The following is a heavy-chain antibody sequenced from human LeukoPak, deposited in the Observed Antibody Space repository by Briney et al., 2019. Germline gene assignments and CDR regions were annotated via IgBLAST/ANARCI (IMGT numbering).Heavy chain of an antibody. CDR2: IYHSGRT. D-gene: IGHD6-13*01. Sequence: SETLSLTCTVSGYSISSGYYWGWIQQPPGKGLEWIGNIYHSGRTYYNPSLKSRVTISVDTSKNQFSLKLSSVTAADTAVYYCAREGHRGTIAAAGTVDYWGQGTLVTVSS. J-gene: IGHJ4*02. CDR3: AREGHRGTIAAAGTVDY. CDR1: GYSISSGYY. V-gene: IGHV4-38-2*02.